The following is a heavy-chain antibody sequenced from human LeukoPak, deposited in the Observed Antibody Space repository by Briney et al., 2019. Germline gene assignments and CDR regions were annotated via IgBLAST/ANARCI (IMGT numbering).Heavy chain of an antibody. CDR2: ISAYNGNT. CDR1: GYTFTSYG. V-gene: IGHV1-18*01. J-gene: IGHJ5*02. D-gene: IGHD3-3*01. CDR3: ARDYDFLRSNWFDP. Sequence: VASVKVSCKASGYTFTSYGISWVRQAPGQGLEWMGWISAYNGNTNYAQKLQGRVTMTTDTSTSTAYMELRSLRSDDTAVYYCARDYDFLRSNWFDPWGQGTLVTVSS.